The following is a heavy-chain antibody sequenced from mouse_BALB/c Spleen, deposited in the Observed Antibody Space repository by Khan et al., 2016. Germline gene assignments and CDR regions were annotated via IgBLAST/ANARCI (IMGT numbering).Heavy chain of an antibody. V-gene: IGHV3-2*02. CDR2: ISYSGST. D-gene: IGHD1-1*01. CDR1: GYSITSDYA. J-gene: IGHJ3*01. Sequence: EVQLQESGPGLVKPSQSLSLTCTVTGYSITSDYAWNWIRQFPGNKLEWMGYISYSGSTSYNPSLKSRISIHRETYKNQFFLQFNSVTTEDTATYYCATTVVAPRFAYWGQGTLVTVSA. CDR3: ATTVVAPRFAY.